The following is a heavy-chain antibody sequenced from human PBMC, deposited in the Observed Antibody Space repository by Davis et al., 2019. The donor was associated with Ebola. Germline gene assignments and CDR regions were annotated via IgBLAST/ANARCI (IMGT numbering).Heavy chain of an antibody. CDR3: ARGPYYYDSSGYYSAGYYYGMDV. CDR1: GFTFSSYS. Sequence: PGGSLRLSCAASGFTFSSYSMNWVRQAPGKGLEWVSYISSSSSTIYYADSMKGRFTISRDNAKNSLYLQMNSLRDEDTAVYYCARGPYYYDSSGYYSAGYYYGMDVWGQGTTVTVSS. V-gene: IGHV3-48*02. D-gene: IGHD3-22*01. J-gene: IGHJ6*02. CDR2: ISSSSSTI.